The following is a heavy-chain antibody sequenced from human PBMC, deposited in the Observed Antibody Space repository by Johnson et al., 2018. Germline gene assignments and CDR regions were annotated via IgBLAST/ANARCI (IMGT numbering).Heavy chain of an antibody. CDR3: ARRGEYRGAFDI. J-gene: IGHJ3*02. D-gene: IGHD7-27*01. Sequence: EVQLVESGGGLVQPGESLKISCKGSGYSFSSYWIGWVRQMPGKGLEWMGIIHPRDSDTTYSPSFQGQVTISAAKSITTAYLQWSSLKASDTAMYYCARRGEYRGAFDIWGQGTMVTVSS. CDR1: GYSFSSYW. CDR2: IHPRDSDT. V-gene: IGHV5-51*03.